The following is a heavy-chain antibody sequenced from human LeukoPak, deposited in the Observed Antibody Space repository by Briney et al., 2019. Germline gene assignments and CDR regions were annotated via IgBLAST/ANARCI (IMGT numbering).Heavy chain of an antibody. J-gene: IGHJ4*02. Sequence: PSETLSLTCAVYGGSFSGYYWSWIRQPPGKGLEWIGEINHSGSTNYNPSLKSRVTISVDTSKNQFSLKLSSVTAADTAVYYCARWRDYSGYPLDVFDYWGQGTLVTVSS. V-gene: IGHV4-34*01. CDR2: INHSGST. CDR3: ARWRDYSGYPLDVFDY. CDR1: GGSFSGYY. D-gene: IGHD5-12*01.